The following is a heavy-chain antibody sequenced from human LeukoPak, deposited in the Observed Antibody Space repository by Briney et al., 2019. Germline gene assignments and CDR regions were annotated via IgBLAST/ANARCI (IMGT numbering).Heavy chain of an antibody. CDR3: ARCRSTSCYGNTFDI. D-gene: IGHD2-2*01. CDR1: VVTLSYSW. V-gene: IGHV3-74*03. CDR2: INTDGSTT. Sequence: GSLRLSSADPVVTLSYSWMHCVRHAPRKGLVCVSHINTDGSTTKYADSVKGRFTISRDNAKNTLYLQMNSLKTEDTAVYYCARCRSTSCYGNTFDIWGQGTMVTVSS. J-gene: IGHJ3*02.